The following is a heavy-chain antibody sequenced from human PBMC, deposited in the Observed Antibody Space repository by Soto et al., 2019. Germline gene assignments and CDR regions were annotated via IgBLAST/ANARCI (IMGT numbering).Heavy chain of an antibody. D-gene: IGHD4-17*01. Sequence: QVQLVQSGAEVKKPGSSVKVSCKASGGTFSSYTISWVRQAPGQGLEWLGRIIPILGIANYAQKFQGSVTITADKSTSTDYMELSSLRPEDPAVYYCADEYGGNSAWGQGTLVTVSA. CDR1: GGTFSSYT. V-gene: IGHV1-69*02. CDR2: IIPILGIA. J-gene: IGHJ4*02. CDR3: ADEYGGNSA.